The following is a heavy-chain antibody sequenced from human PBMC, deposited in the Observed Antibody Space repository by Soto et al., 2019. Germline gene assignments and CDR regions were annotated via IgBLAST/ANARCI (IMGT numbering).Heavy chain of an antibody. Sequence: GGSLRLSCAASGFAFSPYSMNWVRQAPGKGLEWVPSITGGSIYIYYADSVKGRFTISRDNAKNSLYLQMNSLRAEDTAVYYCVRDFNAFDIWGQGTVVTVSS. V-gene: IGHV3-21*01. CDR2: ITGGSIYI. CDR3: VRDFNAFDI. J-gene: IGHJ3*02. CDR1: GFAFSPYS.